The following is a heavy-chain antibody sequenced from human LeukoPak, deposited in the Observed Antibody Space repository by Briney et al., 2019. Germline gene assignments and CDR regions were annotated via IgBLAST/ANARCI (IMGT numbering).Heavy chain of an antibody. CDR1: GFTFSSYA. J-gene: IGHJ4*02. Sequence: GGSLRLSCAASGFTFSSYAMSWVRQAPGKGLEWVSAISGSGGSTYYADSVKGRFTISRDNSKNTLYLQMNSLGAEDTAVYYCAKNPMVRGVILPSYFDYWGQGTLVTVSS. D-gene: IGHD3-10*01. CDR3: AKNPMVRGVILPSYFDY. CDR2: ISGSGGST. V-gene: IGHV3-23*01.